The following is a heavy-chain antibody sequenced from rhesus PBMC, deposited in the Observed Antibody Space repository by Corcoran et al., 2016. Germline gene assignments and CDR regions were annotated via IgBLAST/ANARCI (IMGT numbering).Heavy chain of an antibody. CDR1: GGSISSSY. J-gene: IGHJ4*01. Sequence: QLQLQESGPGLVKPSETLSVTCAVSGGSISSSYWSWIRQAPGKGLEWIGYIYGRGSSTNYNPSLKSRVTLSVDTSKNQLSLKLSSVTAADTAVYYCATIYSSGWLYFDYWGQGVLVTVSS. V-gene: IGHV4-169*01. D-gene: IGHD6-31*01. CDR2: IYGRGSST. CDR3: ATIYSSGWLYFDY.